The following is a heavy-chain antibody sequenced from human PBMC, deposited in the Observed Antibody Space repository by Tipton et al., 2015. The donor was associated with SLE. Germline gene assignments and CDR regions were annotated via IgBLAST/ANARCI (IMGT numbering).Heavy chain of an antibody. Sequence: TLSLTCNVSGVSISSSSFYWGWIRQPPGKGLEWIGSMSYRGTTYYNPSLKSRVTISADTSKNQFSLRLSSVTAADTAVYYCARVFITGTSRGWVDSWGQGTIVTVSS. D-gene: IGHD1-7*01. J-gene: IGHJ4*03. V-gene: IGHV4-39*07. CDR1: GVSISSSSFY. CDR2: MSYRGTT. CDR3: ARVFITGTSRGWVDS.